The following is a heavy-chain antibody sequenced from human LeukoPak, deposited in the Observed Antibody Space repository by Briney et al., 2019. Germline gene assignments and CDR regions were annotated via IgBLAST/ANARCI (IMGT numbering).Heavy chain of an antibody. CDR1: GYTFTAYY. CDR3: ARDSYDSSGNYLDY. D-gene: IGHD3-22*01. V-gene: IGHV1-2*02. J-gene: IGHJ4*02. Sequence: GASVKVSCKASGYTFTAYYMHWVRQAPGQGLEWVGWINPHTGGTNYAQKLQGRVTMTTDTSTSTSYMELRSLRFDDTAVYYCARDSYDSSGNYLDYWGQGTLVTVSS. CDR2: INPHTGGT.